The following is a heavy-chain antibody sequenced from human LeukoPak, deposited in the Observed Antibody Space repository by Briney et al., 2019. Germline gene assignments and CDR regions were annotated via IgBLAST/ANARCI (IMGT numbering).Heavy chain of an antibody. J-gene: IGHJ2*01. Sequence: GGSLRLSCAASGFTFSSYYMSWVRQAPGKGLEWVSSISGTSSYIYFADSLKGRFTISRDNAKNSLYLQMNSLRAEDTAVYYCARGIYDGGNWYFDLWGRGTLVTVSS. CDR3: ARGIYDGGNWYFDL. D-gene: IGHD3-16*01. V-gene: IGHV3-21*01. CDR2: ISGTSSYI. CDR1: GFTFSSYY.